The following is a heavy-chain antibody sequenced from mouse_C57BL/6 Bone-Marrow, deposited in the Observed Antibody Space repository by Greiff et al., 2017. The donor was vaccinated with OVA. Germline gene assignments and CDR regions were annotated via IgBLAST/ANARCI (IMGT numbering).Heavy chain of an antibody. CDR1: GFTFSDYY. V-gene: IGHV5-12*01. CDR3: ARRGYGSSFDY. Sequence: EVKLMESGGGLVQPGGSLKLSCAASGFTFSDYYMYWVRQTPEKRLAWVAYISNGGGSTYYPDTVKGRFTIPRDNAKNTLDLQRSRLKAEDTAMDYCARRGYGSSFDYWGQGTTLTVSA. CDR2: ISNGGGST. D-gene: IGHD1-1*01. J-gene: IGHJ2*01.